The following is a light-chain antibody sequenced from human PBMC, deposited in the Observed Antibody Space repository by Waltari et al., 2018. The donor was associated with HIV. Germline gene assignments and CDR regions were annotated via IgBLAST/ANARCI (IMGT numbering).Light chain of an antibody. J-gene: IGLJ2*01. CDR1: SSDVGGYHY. CDR3: CSYADTYFVV. V-gene: IGLV2-11*01. Sequence: QSALTQPRSVSGSPGQSVTISCTGTSSDVGGYHYVSWYQHHPNKGPKLLIYDVNKRPSGVPDRFSGSKSGNTASLTISGLQAEDEADYYCCSYADTYFVVFGGRTKLTVL. CDR2: DVN.